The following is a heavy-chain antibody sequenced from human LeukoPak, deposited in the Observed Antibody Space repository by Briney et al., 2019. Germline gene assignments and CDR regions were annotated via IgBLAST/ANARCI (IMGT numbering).Heavy chain of an antibody. V-gene: IGHV1-46*01. CDR1: GYTFTSHY. CDR2: FNPSGGST. D-gene: IGHD3-10*01. J-gene: IGHJ4*02. CDR3: ARYYGSGSHFDY. Sequence: ASVKVSCKASGYTFTSHYMHWVRQAPGQGLEWMGIFNPSGGSTIYAQKFQGRVTMTRDTSTSTAYLEMSSLSSEDTAVYFCARYYGSGSHFDYWGQGTLVTVSS.